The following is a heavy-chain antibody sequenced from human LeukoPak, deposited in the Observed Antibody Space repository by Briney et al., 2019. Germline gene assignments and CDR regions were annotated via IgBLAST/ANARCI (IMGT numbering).Heavy chain of an antibody. Sequence: PSETLSLTCTVSGGSISSYYWSWIRQPPGKGLEGIGYIYYSGSTNYNPSLKSRVTISVDTSKNQFSLKLSSVTAADTAVYYCARGIAVAGPDYYFDYWGQGTLVTVSS. CDR3: ARGIAVAGPDYYFDY. CDR2: IYYSGST. CDR1: GGSISSYY. D-gene: IGHD6-19*01. J-gene: IGHJ4*02. V-gene: IGHV4-59*01.